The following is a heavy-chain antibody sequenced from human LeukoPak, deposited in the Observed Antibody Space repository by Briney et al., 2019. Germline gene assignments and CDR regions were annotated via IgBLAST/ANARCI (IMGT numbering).Heavy chain of an antibody. D-gene: IGHD6-19*01. CDR2: ISGDGSST. V-gene: IGHV3-74*01. Sequence: GGSLRLSCAASGFTFSNHWMHWARQAPGKGLVWVSRISGDGSSTSYADSVKGRFTISRDNAKNTLYLQMNSLRAEDTAVYYCARRVRSTGWYIFDFWGQGTLVTVSS. J-gene: IGHJ4*02. CDR3: ARRVRSTGWYIFDF. CDR1: GFTFSNHW.